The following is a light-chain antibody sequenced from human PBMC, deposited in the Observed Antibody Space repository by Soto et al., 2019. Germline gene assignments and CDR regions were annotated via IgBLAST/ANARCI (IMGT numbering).Light chain of an antibody. V-gene: IGKV3-15*01. CDR3: HQYNSGPLGT. CDR1: QSVNLN. J-gene: IGKJ3*01. CDR2: GAS. Sequence: EIMMTQSPGTLSVSPGEGATLSCTASQSVNLNLAWYQQKPGQPPRLLLYGASTRATGIPVRFRGSGSGTDFPFSNSSLQSEDSAVYYCHQYNSGPLGTFGHGTKVEIK.